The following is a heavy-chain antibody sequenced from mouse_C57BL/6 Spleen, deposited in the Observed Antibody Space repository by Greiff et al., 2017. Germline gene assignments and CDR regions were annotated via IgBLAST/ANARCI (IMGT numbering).Heavy chain of an antibody. Sequence: QVHVKQSGAELARPGASVKMSCKASGYTFTSYTMHWVKQRPGQGLEWIGYINPSSGYTKYNQKFKDKATLTADKSSSTAYMQLSSLTSEDSAVYYCARNYGSSYGFDYWGQGTTLTVSS. D-gene: IGHD1-1*01. CDR1: GYTFTSYT. J-gene: IGHJ2*01. CDR2: INPSSGYT. CDR3: ARNYGSSYGFDY. V-gene: IGHV1-4*01.